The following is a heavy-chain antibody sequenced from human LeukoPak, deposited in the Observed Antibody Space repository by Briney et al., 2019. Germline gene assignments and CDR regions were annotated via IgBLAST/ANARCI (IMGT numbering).Heavy chain of an antibody. J-gene: IGHJ5*02. Sequence: SETLSLTCTVSGGSISTYYWSWIRQPAGEGLEWIGRIYTSGSTNYNPSLQSRVTISLDKFKTHFSLKLNSVTAADTAVYYCAREYCSSSSCYWNWFDPWGQGTLVTVSS. CDR1: GGSISTYY. D-gene: IGHD2-2*01. CDR2: IYTSGST. V-gene: IGHV4-4*07. CDR3: AREYCSSSSCYWNWFDP.